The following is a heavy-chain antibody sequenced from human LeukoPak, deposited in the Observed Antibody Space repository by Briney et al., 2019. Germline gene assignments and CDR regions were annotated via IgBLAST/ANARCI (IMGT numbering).Heavy chain of an antibody. CDR1: GFSFSSYW. V-gene: IGHV3-33*08. CDR3: ARGFDP. CDR2: IWYDGSNK. Sequence: PGGSLRLSCAASGFSFSSYWMTWVRQAPGKGLEWVAVIWYDGSNKYYADSVKGRFTISRDNSKNTLYLQMNSLRAEDTAVYYCARGFDPWGQGTLVTVSS. J-gene: IGHJ5*02.